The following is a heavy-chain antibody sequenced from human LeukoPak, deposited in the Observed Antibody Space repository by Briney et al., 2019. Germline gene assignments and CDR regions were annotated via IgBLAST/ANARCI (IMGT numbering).Heavy chain of an antibody. CDR1: GGTFSSYA. D-gene: IGHD1-26*01. J-gene: IGHJ3*02. CDR3: AREIRGGGSYYRGAFDI. V-gene: IGHV1-69*06. CDR2: IIPIFGTA. Sequence: GASVKVSCKASGGTFSSYAISWVRQAPGQGLEWMGGIIPIFGTANYAQKFQGRVTITADKSTSTAYMELSSLRSEDTAVYYCAREIRGGGSYYRGAFDIWGQGTMVTVSS.